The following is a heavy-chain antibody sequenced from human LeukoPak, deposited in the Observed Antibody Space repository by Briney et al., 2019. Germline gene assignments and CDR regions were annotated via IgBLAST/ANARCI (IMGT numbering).Heavy chain of an antibody. CDR3: AELGITMIGGV. Sequence: GGSLRLSCAASGFTVSSNYMSWVRQAPGKGLEWVSVIYSGGSTYYADSVKGRFTIYRDNSKNTRYLEMNSLRAEGTAVYYCAELGITMIGGVWGKGTTVTISS. CDR1: GFTVSSNY. J-gene: IGHJ6*04. CDR2: IYSGGST. D-gene: IGHD3-10*02. V-gene: IGHV3-66*01.